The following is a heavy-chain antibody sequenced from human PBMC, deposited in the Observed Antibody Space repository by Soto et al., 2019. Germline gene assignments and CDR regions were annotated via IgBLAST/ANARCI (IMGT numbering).Heavy chain of an antibody. CDR3: AHIKGVIRGVAYYHNGMDV. Sequence: QITLKESGPTLVRPTKTLTLTCSFSGFSLTTRGVVVSWIRQPPGKALEWLALIYWANDKRYSPSLKDRLTITKDTSKNQVVLTMTNVDPVDTATYSCAHIKGVIRGVAYYHNGMDVWGPGTTVTVSS. J-gene: IGHJ6*02. D-gene: IGHD3-10*01. CDR2: IYWANDK. CDR1: GFSLTTRGVV. V-gene: IGHV2-5*02.